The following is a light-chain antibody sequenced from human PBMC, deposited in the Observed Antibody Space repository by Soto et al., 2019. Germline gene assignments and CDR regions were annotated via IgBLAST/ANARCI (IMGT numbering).Light chain of an antibody. J-gene: IGKJ3*01. CDR2: AAS. Sequence: EIVLTQSPGTLYLSPGERAILSCRASQTINNRYLAWYQQMPGRAPRLLIYAASSRAAGVPDRFSGSGSGTDFTLTINRLEPEDFAIYYCHHYDNSPPFPFGPGTKVDIK. V-gene: IGKV3-20*01. CDR1: QTINNRY. CDR3: HHYDNSPPFP.